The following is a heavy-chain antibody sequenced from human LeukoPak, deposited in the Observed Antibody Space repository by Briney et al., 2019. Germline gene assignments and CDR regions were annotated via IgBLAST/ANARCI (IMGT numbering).Heavy chain of an antibody. CDR1: DYTCTNYG. CDR3: ARDHYDRSGYSDY. D-gene: IGHD3-22*01. J-gene: IGHJ4*02. Sequence: GASVKVSCKTSDYTCTNYGISWGRLAPGQGLEWMGWISGYNGNINYAQKVQDRVTMTTDTSTSTAYMELRSLRSGDTAVYYCARDHYDRSGYSDYWGQGTLVTVSS. V-gene: IGHV1-18*01. CDR2: ISGYNGNI.